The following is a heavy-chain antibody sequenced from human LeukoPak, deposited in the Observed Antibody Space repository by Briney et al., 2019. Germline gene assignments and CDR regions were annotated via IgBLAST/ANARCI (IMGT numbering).Heavy chain of an antibody. D-gene: IGHD5-12*01. CDR2: MYSSGST. J-gene: IGHJ4*02. CDR3: ARSGSGYLRYYFDY. V-gene: IGHV4-39*07. Sequence: SETLSLTCTVSGGSISSSSYYWGWIRRPPGKGLEWIGSMYSSGSTYYNPSLKSRVTISVDTSKNQFSLKLSSVTAADTAVYYCARSGSGYLRYYFDYWGQGTLVTVSS. CDR1: GGSISSSSYY.